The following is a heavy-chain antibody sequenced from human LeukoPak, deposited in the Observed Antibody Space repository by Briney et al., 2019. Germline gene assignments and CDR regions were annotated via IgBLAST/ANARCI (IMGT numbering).Heavy chain of an antibody. CDR2: ISSSGSTI. Sequence: LSLTCTVSGGSISSSSYYWGWIRQAPGKGLEWVSYISSSGSTIYYADSVKGRFTISRDNAKNSLYLQMNSLRAEDTAVYYCARRPYGSRGRWGQGTLVTVSS. CDR1: GGSISSSSYY. J-gene: IGHJ4*02. D-gene: IGHD3-10*01. V-gene: IGHV3-11*01. CDR3: ARRPYGSRGR.